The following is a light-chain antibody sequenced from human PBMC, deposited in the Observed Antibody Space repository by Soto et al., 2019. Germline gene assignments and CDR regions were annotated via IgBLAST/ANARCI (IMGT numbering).Light chain of an antibody. J-gene: IGKJ4*01. CDR1: QSVSSN. CDR3: QQYNNWPPLT. Sequence: EIVMTQSPATLSVSPGEGATLSCRASQSVSSNLAWYQQKPGQAPRLLIFGASTRATGIPARFSGSGSGAEFSLTISALQSEDFAIYYCQQYNNWPPLTFGGGTKVEIK. CDR2: GAS. V-gene: IGKV3-15*01.